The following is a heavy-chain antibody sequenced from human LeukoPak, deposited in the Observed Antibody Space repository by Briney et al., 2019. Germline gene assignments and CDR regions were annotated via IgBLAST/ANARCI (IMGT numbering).Heavy chain of an antibody. CDR1: GNSIRTYY. D-gene: IGHD5-12*01. CDR2: MFDSGST. J-gene: IGHJ4*02. V-gene: IGHV4-59*08. CDR3: ARHGAGYSFDF. Sequence: SETLSLTCTVSGNSIRTYYWSWIRQPPGKGLECIGYMFDSGSTNYNPSLKSRVTISVDMSKNQFSLKLRSVTAADTAVYYCARHGAGYSFDFWGQGTLVTVSS.